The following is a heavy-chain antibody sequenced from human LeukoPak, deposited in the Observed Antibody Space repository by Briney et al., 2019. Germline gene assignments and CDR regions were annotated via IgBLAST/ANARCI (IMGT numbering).Heavy chain of an antibody. V-gene: IGHV3-48*04. CDR1: GFPFSDYS. CDR3: ARDHNYAFDN. Sequence: GGPLRLSCTASGFPFSDYSMNWVRQAPGKGLEWISYIGISSGNTKYADSVKGRFTISADSAKNSLYLQMNSLRVEDTAVYYCARDHNYAFDNWGQGTLVSVSS. D-gene: IGHD1-1*01. CDR2: IGISSGNT. J-gene: IGHJ4*02.